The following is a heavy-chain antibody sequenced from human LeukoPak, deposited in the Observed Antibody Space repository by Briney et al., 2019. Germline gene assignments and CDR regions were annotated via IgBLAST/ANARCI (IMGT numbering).Heavy chain of an antibody. V-gene: IGHV4-59*01. CDR3: ARVRDSVGYYYGMDV. J-gene: IGHJ6*02. CDR1: GVSISSYY. Sequence: PSETLSLTCTVPGVSISSYYWSWIRQPPGKGLEWIGYIYYSGSTNYNPSLKSRVTISVDTSKNQFSLKLSSVTAAATAVYYCARVRDSVGYYYGMDVWGQGTTVTVSS. D-gene: IGHD3-22*01. CDR2: IYYSGST.